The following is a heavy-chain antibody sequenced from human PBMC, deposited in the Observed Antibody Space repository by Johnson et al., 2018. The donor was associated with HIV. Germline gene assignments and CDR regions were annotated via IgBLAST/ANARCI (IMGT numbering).Heavy chain of an antibody. Sequence: QVQLVESGGGVVQPGRSLRVSCAASGFTFSSYAMHWVRQAPGEGLEWVALISYDGSNKYYADSVKGRFSISRDNSKNTLYLQMNSLRAEDTAVYYCAKGVVVAGSVHDAFDIWGQGTMVTVSS. CDR2: ISYDGSNK. CDR1: GFTFSSYA. D-gene: IGHD6-19*01. J-gene: IGHJ3*02. V-gene: IGHV3-30-3*01. CDR3: AKGVVVAGSVHDAFDI.